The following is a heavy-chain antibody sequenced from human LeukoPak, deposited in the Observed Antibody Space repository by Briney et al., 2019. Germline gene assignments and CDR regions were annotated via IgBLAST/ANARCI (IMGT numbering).Heavy chain of an antibody. Sequence: SETLSLTCTVSGASISSGSYFWAWIRQPPGKGLERIGSINYSGKTYYNPSLGSRVTLSVDASKNQFSLKLNSVTAADTAVYYCARDIGSGFYFDPWGQGILATVSS. V-gene: IGHV4-39*07. CDR3: ARDIGSGFYFDP. D-gene: IGHD6-19*01. J-gene: IGHJ4*02. CDR1: GASISSGSYF. CDR2: INYSGKT.